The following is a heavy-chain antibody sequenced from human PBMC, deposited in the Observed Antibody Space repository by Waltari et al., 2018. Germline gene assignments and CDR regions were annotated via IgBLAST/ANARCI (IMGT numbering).Heavy chain of an antibody. V-gene: IGHV1-24*01. CDR2: FDPEDGET. D-gene: IGHD3-10*01. CDR3: ATLVDYGSGSYYPLGY. Sequence: QVQLVQSGAEVKTPGASVKVSCKFSGYTLTELSMHWVRQAPGKGLEWMGGFDPEDGETIYAQKFQGRVTMTEDTSTDTAYMELSSLRSEDTAVYYCATLVDYGSGSYYPLGYWGQGTLVTVSS. J-gene: IGHJ4*02. CDR1: GYTLTELS.